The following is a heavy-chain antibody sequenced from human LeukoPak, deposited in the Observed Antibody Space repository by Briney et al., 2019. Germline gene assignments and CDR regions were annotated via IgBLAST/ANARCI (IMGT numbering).Heavy chain of an antibody. D-gene: IGHD1-1*01. CDR2: IYPGDSDT. Sequence: GESLKISCKGSGYSFTSYWIGWVPQMPGKGLEWMGIIYPGDSDTRYSLSFQGQVTISADKSISTAYLQWSSLKASDTAMYYCARLEDDNSAGYFDYWGQGTLVTVSS. CDR3: ARLEDDNSAGYFDY. J-gene: IGHJ4*02. V-gene: IGHV5-51*01. CDR1: GYSFTSYW.